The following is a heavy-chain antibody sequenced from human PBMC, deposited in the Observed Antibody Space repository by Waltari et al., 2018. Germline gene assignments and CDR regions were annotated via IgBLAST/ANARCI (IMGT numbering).Heavy chain of an antibody. D-gene: IGHD2-15*01. Sequence: QVQLVQSGAVVKKPGSAVKVSCQASGCHFSRSSLCWVRQAPGQGLEWMGRIILICGTANYAQKFKGRVTITGDKSTSTAYMKRSSLREEDRAGYDCASLYCSGGSCYPRIAFDIWGQGTMVTVSS. J-gene: IGHJ3*02. V-gene: IGHV1-69*08. CDR2: IILICGTA. CDR1: GCHFSRSS. CDR3: ASLYCSGGSCYPRIAFDI.